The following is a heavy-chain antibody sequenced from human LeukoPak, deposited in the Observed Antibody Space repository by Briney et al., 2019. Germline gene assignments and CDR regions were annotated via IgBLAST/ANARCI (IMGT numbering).Heavy chain of an antibody. CDR3: AKPYGSGDTGFDP. D-gene: IGHD3-10*01. Sequence: GGSLRLSCAASGFTLSSYAMSWVRQAPGKGLEWVSAISGSGGSTYYADSVKGRFTISRDNSKNTLYLQMNSLRAEDTAAYYCAKPYGSGDTGFDPWGQGTLVTVSS. V-gene: IGHV3-23*01. CDR2: ISGSGGST. CDR1: GFTLSSYA. J-gene: IGHJ5*02.